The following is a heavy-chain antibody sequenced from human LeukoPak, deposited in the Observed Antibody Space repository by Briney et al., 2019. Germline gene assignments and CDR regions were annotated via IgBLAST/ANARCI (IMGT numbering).Heavy chain of an antibody. CDR1: GGSISSYY. CDR3: ARDSRITMIPPYKDAFDI. J-gene: IGHJ3*02. CDR2: IYYSGST. Sequence: SETLSLTCTVSGGSISSYYWSWIRQPPGKGLEWIGYIYYSGSTNYNPSLKSRATISVDTSKNQFSLKLSSVTAADTAVYYCARDSRITMIPPYKDAFDIWGQGTMVTVSS. D-gene: IGHD3-22*01. V-gene: IGHV4-59*01.